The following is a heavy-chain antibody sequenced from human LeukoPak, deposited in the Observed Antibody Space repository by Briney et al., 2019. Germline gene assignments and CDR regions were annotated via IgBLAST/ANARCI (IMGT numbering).Heavy chain of an antibody. V-gene: IGHV4-34*01. D-gene: IGHD3-10*01. J-gene: IGHJ4*02. CDR2: INHSGST. CDR1: GGSFSGYY. Sequence: SETLSLTCAVYGGSFSGYYWSWIRQPPGKGLEWIGEINHSGSTNYNPSLKSRVTISVDTSKNQFSLKLSSVTAADTAVYYCARGWLYGSGSPLVSWGQGTLVTVSS. CDR3: ARGWLYGSGSPLVS.